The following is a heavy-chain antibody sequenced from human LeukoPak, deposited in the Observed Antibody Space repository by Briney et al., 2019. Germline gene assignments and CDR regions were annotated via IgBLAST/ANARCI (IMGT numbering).Heavy chain of an antibody. CDR3: ARLSYHPLLAFRHYDSTQVEV. V-gene: IGHV3-7*01. J-gene: IGHJ3*01. CDR1: GFTFSSYW. Sequence: PGGSLRLSCAASGFTFSSYWMSWVRQAPGKGLEWVANIKQDGSEKYYVDSVKGRFTISRDNAKNSLYLQMNSLRAEDTAVYYCARLSYHPLLAFRHYDSTQVEVWGQGTMVTVSS. CDR2: IKQDGSEK. D-gene: IGHD3-22*01.